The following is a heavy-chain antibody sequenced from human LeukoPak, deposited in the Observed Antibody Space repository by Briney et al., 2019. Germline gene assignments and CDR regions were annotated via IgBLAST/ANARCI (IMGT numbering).Heavy chain of an antibody. CDR2: ISYDGSNK. CDR1: GFTFSSYG. CDR3: AKDQIQLWLESAFDI. D-gene: IGHD5-18*01. V-gene: IGHV3-30*18. J-gene: IGHJ3*02. Sequence: GGSLRLSCAASGFTFSSYGMHWVRQAPGKGLEWVAVISYDGSNKYYADSVKGRFTISRDNSKNTLYLQMNSLRAEDTAVYYCAKDQIQLWLESAFDIWGQGTVVTVSS.